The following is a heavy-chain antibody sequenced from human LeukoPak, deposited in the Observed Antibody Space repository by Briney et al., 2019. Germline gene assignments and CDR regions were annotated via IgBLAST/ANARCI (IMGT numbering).Heavy chain of an antibody. Sequence: PSETLSLTCAVYGGSFSGYYWSWIPQPPGKGLEWSGEINHSGSTNYNPSLKSRVTISVDTSKNQFSLKLSSVTAADTAVYYCARGRYCSSTSCYSRWFDPWGQGTLVTVSS. CDR1: GGSFSGYY. CDR2: INHSGST. CDR3: ARGRYCSSTSCYSRWFDP. J-gene: IGHJ5*02. V-gene: IGHV4-34*01. D-gene: IGHD2-2*01.